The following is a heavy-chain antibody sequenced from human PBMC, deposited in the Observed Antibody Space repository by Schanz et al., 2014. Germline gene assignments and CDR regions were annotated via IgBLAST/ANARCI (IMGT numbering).Heavy chain of an antibody. CDR1: GYTFTSYG. J-gene: IGHJ4*02. D-gene: IGHD6-6*01. CDR2: INPSGGGT. CDR3: ARDQSPYTNSSDVRYFDY. V-gene: IGHV1-46*01. Sequence: QVQLVQSGAEVKKPGASVKVSCKASGYTFTSYGISWVRQAPGQGLEWMGIINPSGGGTSYALRFQDRVTVTRDTSRSTVYMELSSLRSDDTAVYYCARDQSPYTNSSDVRYFDYWGQGSLVTVSS.